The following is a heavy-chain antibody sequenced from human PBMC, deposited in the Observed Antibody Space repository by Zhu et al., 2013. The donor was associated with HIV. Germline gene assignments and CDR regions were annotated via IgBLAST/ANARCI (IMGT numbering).Heavy chain of an antibody. CDR1: GYTFYNYA. V-gene: IGHV1-18*01. CDR2: ISVYNGNT. Sequence: QVQLVQFGAEVKKPGASVKVSCKASGYTFYNYAISWVRQAPGQGLEWMGWISVYNGNTKYAQKVQGRVTMTTDTSTSTAYMELRSLRSDDTAVYYCARDLYSTSSRPFDIWGQGTMVTVSS. CDR3: ARDLYSTSSRPFDI. J-gene: IGHJ3*02. D-gene: IGHD6-6*01.